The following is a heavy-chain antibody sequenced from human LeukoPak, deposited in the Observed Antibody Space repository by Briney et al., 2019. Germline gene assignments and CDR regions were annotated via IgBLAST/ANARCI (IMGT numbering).Heavy chain of an antibody. J-gene: IGHJ4*02. CDR3: ARRPGGLGFDY. D-gene: IGHD3-16*01. Sequence: GGSLRLSCPAYGFTFSSYWMSWVRQAPGKGLEWVANIKQDGSEKYYVDSVKGRFTISRDNAKNSLYLQMNSLRAEDTAVYYCARRPGGLGFDYWGQGTLVTVSS. CDR1: GFTFSSYW. V-gene: IGHV3-7*01. CDR2: IKQDGSEK.